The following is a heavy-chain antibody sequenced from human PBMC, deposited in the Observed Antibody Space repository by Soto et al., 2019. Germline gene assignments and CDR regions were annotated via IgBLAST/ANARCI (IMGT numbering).Heavy chain of an antibody. J-gene: IGHJ4*02. CDR1: GFTFSNYN. CDR3: ARCGTGVQDGYNYIPNY. D-gene: IGHD5-12*01. Sequence: EVQLVESGGGLVKPGESLRLSCAASGFTFSNYNMIWVCQAPGKGLEWVSSISRSSGYIYYADSMKGRFTISRDNAKNSLFLQMNSLRDEDTAVYFCARCGTGVQDGYNYIPNYWGQGTLVTVSS. V-gene: IGHV3-21*01. CDR2: ISRSSGYI.